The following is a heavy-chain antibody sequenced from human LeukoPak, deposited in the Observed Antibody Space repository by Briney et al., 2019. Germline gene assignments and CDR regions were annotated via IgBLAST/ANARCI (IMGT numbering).Heavy chain of an antibody. CDR3: ASDPTCYDFWSGYYRSKDFDY. Sequence: GGSLRLSCAASGFTFSSYAMHWVRQAPGKGLEWVAVISYDGSNKYYADSVKGRFTISRDNSKNTLYLQMNSLRAEDTAVYYCASDPTCYDFWSGYYRSKDFDYWGQGTLVTVSS. V-gene: IGHV3-30-3*01. CDR2: ISYDGSNK. CDR1: GFTFSSYA. D-gene: IGHD3-3*01. J-gene: IGHJ4*02.